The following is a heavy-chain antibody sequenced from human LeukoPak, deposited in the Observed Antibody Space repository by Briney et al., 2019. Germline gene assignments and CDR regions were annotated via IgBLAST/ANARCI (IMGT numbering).Heavy chain of an antibody. CDR2: IIPIFGTA. Sequence: SVKVSCKASGGTFSSYAISWVRRAPGQGLEWMGGIIPIFGTAIYAQKFQGRVTITTDESTSTAYMELSSLRSEDTAVYYCASGYYDSSGYPEFDYWGQGTLVTVSS. CDR1: GGTFSSYA. J-gene: IGHJ4*02. D-gene: IGHD3-22*01. V-gene: IGHV1-69*05. CDR3: ASGYYDSSGYPEFDY.